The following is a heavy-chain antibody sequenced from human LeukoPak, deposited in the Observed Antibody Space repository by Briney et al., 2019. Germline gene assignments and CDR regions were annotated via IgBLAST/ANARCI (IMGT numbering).Heavy chain of an antibody. Sequence: SETLSLTCTVSGGSISGSSYYWGWIRQPPGKDLEWIGSIYYSGSTYYNPSLKSRVTISVDTSKNQFSLKLSSVTAADTAVYYCASHLDGYNGFDPWGQGTLVTVSS. CDR2: IYYSGST. J-gene: IGHJ5*02. D-gene: IGHD5-24*01. CDR1: GGSISGSSYY. V-gene: IGHV4-39*01. CDR3: ASHLDGYNGFDP.